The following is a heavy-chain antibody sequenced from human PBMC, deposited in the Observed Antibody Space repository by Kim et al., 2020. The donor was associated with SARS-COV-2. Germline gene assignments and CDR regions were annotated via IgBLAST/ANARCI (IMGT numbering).Heavy chain of an antibody. D-gene: IGHD6-13*01. CDR3: ARGIAAAEYDY. Sequence: TYYNPSLKSRVTISVATSKNQFSLKLSAVTAADTAVYYCARGIAAAEYDYWGQGTLVTVSS. CDR2: T. V-gene: IGHV4-30-2*04. J-gene: IGHJ4*02.